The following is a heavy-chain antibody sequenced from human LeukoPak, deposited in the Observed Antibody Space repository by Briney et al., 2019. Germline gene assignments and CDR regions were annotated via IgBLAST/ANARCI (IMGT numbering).Heavy chain of an antibody. CDR2: INPNSGST. CDR3: ARIRSGPRSFDI. D-gene: IGHD3-3*01. CDR1: GYTFTGYY. Sequence: ASVKVSCKASGYTFTGYYMHWVRQAPGQGLEWMGWINPNSGSTNYAQKFQGRVNMTRDTSISTAYMELSRLRSDDTAVYYCARIRSGPRSFDIWGQGTMVTVSS. V-gene: IGHV1-2*02. J-gene: IGHJ3*02.